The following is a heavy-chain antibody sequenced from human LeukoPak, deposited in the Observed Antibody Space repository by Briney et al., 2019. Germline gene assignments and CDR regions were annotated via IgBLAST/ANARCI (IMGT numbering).Heavy chain of an antibody. Sequence: SETLSLTCRVSGASISGYYWSWIRQPPGKGLEWIGHMYYSGGTTYNPSLKSRVSISLDTSKKHFSLKLSSVTAADTAVYYCARVSNSDYDSSGYYYGFDYWGQGTLVTVSS. J-gene: IGHJ4*02. CDR3: ARVSNSDYDSSGYYYGFDY. CDR2: MYYSGGT. D-gene: IGHD3-22*01. V-gene: IGHV4-59*01. CDR1: GASISGYY.